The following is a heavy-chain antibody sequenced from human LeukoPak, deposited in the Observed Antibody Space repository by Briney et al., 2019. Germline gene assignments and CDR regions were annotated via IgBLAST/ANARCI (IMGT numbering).Heavy chain of an antibody. CDR2: ISGSGGST. V-gene: IGHV3-23*01. D-gene: IGHD3-10*01. Sequence: GGSLRLSCAASGFTFSSYAMSWVRQAPGKGLEWVSAISGSGGSTYYADSVKGRFTISRDNSKNTLYLQMNSLRAEDTAVYYCARDYSSSRLWFGELLTDYWGQGTLVTVSS. CDR3: ARDYSSSRLWFGELLTDY. CDR1: GFTFSSYA. J-gene: IGHJ4*02.